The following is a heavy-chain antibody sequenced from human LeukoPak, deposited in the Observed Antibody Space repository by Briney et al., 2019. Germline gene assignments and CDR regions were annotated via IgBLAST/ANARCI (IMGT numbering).Heavy chain of an antibody. Sequence: GGSLRLSCAASGFTFTTYAMTWVRQAPGKGLEWVSGISGSGGSTYYADSVKGRFIISRDNSNNTLFVQMNSLRAEDTAVYYCAKSRSGSANWALQIFDNWGQGALVTVSS. J-gene: IGHJ4*02. CDR1: GFTFTTYA. CDR2: ISGSGGST. D-gene: IGHD1-1*01. V-gene: IGHV3-23*01. CDR3: AKSRSGSANWALQIFDN.